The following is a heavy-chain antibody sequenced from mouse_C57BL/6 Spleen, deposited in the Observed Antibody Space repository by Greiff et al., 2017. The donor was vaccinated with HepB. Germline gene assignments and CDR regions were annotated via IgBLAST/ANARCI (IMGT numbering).Heavy chain of an antibody. Sequence: EVQVVESGGGLVKPGGSLKLSCAASGFTFSSYAMSWVRQTPEKRLEWVATISDGGSYTYYPDNVKGRFTISRDNAKNNLYLQMSHLKSEDTAMYYCAGNYGSSYGFAYWGQGTLVTVSA. J-gene: IGHJ3*01. CDR3: AGNYGSSYGFAY. CDR1: GFTFSSYA. CDR2: ISDGGSYT. V-gene: IGHV5-4*01. D-gene: IGHD1-1*01.